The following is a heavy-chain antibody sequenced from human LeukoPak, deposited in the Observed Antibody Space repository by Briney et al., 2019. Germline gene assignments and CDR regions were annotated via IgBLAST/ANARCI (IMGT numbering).Heavy chain of an antibody. Sequence: ASVKVSCKASGGTFSSYAISWVRQAPGQGLEWMGGIIPIFGTANYAQKFQGRVTITTDESTSTAYMELSSLRSEDTAVYYCARGGACSGGSCYPGRFDPWGQETLVTVSS. J-gene: IGHJ5*02. CDR1: GGTFSSYA. CDR3: ARGGACSGGSCYPGRFDP. D-gene: IGHD2-15*01. CDR2: IIPIFGTA. V-gene: IGHV1-69*05.